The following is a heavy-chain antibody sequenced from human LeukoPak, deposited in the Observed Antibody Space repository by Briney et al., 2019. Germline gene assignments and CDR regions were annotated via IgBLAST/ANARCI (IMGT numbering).Heavy chain of an antibody. Sequence: SETLSLTCAVYSGSLSGYYWSWIRHPPGKGLEWIGEINHSGSTNYNPSLKSRVTISVDTSKNQFSLKLRSVTAADTAVYYCARGHPYYYDSSGYRKNFDYWGQGTLVTVSS. CDR2: INHSGST. J-gene: IGHJ4*02. V-gene: IGHV4-34*01. CDR1: SGSLSGYY. CDR3: ARGHPYYYDSSGYRKNFDY. D-gene: IGHD3-22*01.